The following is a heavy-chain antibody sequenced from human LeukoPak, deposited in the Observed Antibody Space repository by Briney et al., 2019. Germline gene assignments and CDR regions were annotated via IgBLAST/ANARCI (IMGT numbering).Heavy chain of an antibody. Sequence: GASVKVSCKAAGYSLITYGISWVRQAPGQGLEWMGWISAYNGNTNYAQKLQGRVTVTTDTSTNTAYMELRSLRSDDTAVYYCARERKSSYDTLTGYYKSDAFDIWGQGTMATVSS. CDR1: GYSLITYG. J-gene: IGHJ3*02. CDR2: ISAYNGNT. V-gene: IGHV1-18*01. CDR3: ARERKSSYDTLTGYYKSDAFDI. D-gene: IGHD3-9*01.